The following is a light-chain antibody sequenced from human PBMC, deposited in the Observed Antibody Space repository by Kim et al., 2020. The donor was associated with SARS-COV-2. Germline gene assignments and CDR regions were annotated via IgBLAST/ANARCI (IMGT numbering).Light chain of an antibody. Sequence: EIVMTQSPATLSVSPGERATLSCRASQSVSSNLAWYQQKPGQAPRLLIYGASTRATGIPARFSGIGSGTEFTLTISSLQSEDFAVYYCQQYNNWPRTFGQGTKLAI. CDR1: QSVSSN. CDR3: QQYNNWPRT. J-gene: IGKJ2*01. CDR2: GAS. V-gene: IGKV3-15*01.